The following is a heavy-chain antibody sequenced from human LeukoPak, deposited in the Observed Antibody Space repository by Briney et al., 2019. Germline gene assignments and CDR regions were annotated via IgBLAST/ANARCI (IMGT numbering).Heavy chain of an antibody. V-gene: IGHV1-18*01. CDR3: ARERALWFGELSPNDY. J-gene: IGHJ4*02. CDR2: ISAYNGNT. Sequence: ASVKVSCKASGYTFTSYGISWVRQASGQGLEWMGWISAYNGNTNYAQKLQGRVTMTTDTSTSTAYMELRSLRSDDTAVYYCARERALWFGELSPNDYWGQGTLVTVSS. D-gene: IGHD3-10*01. CDR1: GYTFTSYG.